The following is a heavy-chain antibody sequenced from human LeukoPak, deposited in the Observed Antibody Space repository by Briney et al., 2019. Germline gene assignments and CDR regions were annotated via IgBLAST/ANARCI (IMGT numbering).Heavy chain of an antibody. CDR3: AKDRYSGLNTIDY. CDR2: ISYDGSYK. V-gene: IGHV3-30*18. J-gene: IGHJ4*03. Sequence: PGRSLRLSCAASEFTFSTYGMHWVRQAPGKGLEWVAVISYDGSYKFYADSVKGRFTISRDNSKSTLYLQMNSLRAEDTAVYYCAKDRYSGLNTIDYWGQGTTVTVSS. CDR1: EFTFSTYG. D-gene: IGHD6-13*01.